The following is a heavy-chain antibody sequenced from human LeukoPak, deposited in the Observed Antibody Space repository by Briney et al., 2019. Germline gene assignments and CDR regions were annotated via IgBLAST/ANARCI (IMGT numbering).Heavy chain of an antibody. Sequence: PSETLSLTCAVYGGSFSGYYWSWIRQPPGKGLEWIGEINHSGSTNYNPSLKSRVTISVDTSKNQFSLKLSSVTAADTAVYYCAGRYYYDSSALYYFDYWGQGTLVTVSS. CDR2: INHSGST. J-gene: IGHJ4*02. CDR3: AGRYYYDSSALYYFDY. D-gene: IGHD3-22*01. CDR1: GGSFSGYY. V-gene: IGHV4-34*01.